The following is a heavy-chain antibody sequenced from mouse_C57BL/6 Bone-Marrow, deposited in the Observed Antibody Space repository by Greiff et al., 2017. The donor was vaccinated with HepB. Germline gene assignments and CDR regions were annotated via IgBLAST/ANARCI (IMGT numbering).Heavy chain of an antibody. J-gene: IGHJ4*01. CDR3: ARSAGLPYAMDY. CDR2: INPSTGGT. Sequence: EVKLQESGPELVKPGASVKISCKASGYSFTGYYMNWVKQSPEKSLEWIGEINPSTGGTTYNQKFKAKATLTVDKSSSTAYMQLKSLTSEDSAVYYCARSAGLPYAMDYWGQGTSVTVSS. CDR1: GYSFTGYY. D-gene: IGHD3-1*01. V-gene: IGHV1-42*01.